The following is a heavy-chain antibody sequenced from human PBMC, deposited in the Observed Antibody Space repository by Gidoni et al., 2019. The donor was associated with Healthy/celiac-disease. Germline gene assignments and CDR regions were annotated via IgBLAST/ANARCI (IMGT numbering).Heavy chain of an antibody. CDR1: GFTFSSYS. CDR2: ISSSSSYI. Sequence: EVQLVESGGGLVKPGGSLRLSCAASGFTFSSYSMNWVRQAPGKGLEWVSSISSSSSYIYYADSVKGRFTISRDNAKNSLYLQMNSLRAEDTAVYYCARDLYSSSSGFYYYYYMDVWGKGTTVTVSS. J-gene: IGHJ6*03. D-gene: IGHD6-6*01. V-gene: IGHV3-21*01. CDR3: ARDLYSSSSGFYYYYYMDV.